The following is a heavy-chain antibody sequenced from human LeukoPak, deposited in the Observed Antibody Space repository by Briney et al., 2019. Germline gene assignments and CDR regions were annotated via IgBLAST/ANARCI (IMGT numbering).Heavy chain of an antibody. V-gene: IGHV2-5*01. CDR2: IYWNDDK. CDR1: GFSLSTSGVG. CDR3: AHICSGGSCYSTDAFDI. D-gene: IGHD2-15*01. J-gene: IGHJ3*02. Sequence: ASGPTLVKHTQTLTLTCTFSGFSLSTSGVGVGWIRQPPGKALEWLALIYWNDDKRYSPSLKSRLTITKDTSKNQVVLTMTNMDPVDTATYYCAHICSGGSCYSTDAFDIWGQGTMVTVSS.